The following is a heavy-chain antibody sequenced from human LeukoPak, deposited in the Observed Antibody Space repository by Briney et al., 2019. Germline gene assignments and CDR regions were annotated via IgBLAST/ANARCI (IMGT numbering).Heavy chain of an antibody. V-gene: IGHV1-2*02. CDR2: INPNSGGT. CDR1: GYTFTGYY. Sequence: ASVKVSCKASGYTFTGYYMHWARQAPGQGLEWMGWINPNSGGTNYAQKFQGRVTMTRDTSISTAYMELSRLRSDDTAVYYCARDSSGSYYNPYNWFDPWGQGTLVTVSS. J-gene: IGHJ5*02. CDR3: ARDSSGSYYNPYNWFDP. D-gene: IGHD3-10*01.